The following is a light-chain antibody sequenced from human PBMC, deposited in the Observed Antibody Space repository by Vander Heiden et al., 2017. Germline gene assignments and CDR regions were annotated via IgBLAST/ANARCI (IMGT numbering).Light chain of an antibody. Sequence: AIRITQSPSSLSASTGDRVTITCRASQGISSYLAWYQQKPGKAPKLLIYAASTLQSGVPSRFSGSGYGTDFTLTISCLQSEDFTPYYCQQDDSYPLITFGGGTKVEIK. CDR3: QQDDSYPLIT. V-gene: IGKV1-8*01. CDR1: QGISSY. J-gene: IGKJ4*01. CDR2: AAS.